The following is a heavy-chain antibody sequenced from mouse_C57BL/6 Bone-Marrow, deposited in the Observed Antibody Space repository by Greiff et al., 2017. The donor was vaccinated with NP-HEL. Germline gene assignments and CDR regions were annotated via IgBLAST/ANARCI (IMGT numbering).Heavy chain of an antibody. D-gene: IGHD1-1*01. J-gene: IGHJ1*03. CDR1: GFSLTSYG. Sequence: VQRVESGPGLVAPSQSLSITCTVLGFSLTSYGVHWVRQPPGKGLEWLVVIWSDGSTTYNSALKSRLSISKDNSKSQVFLKMNSLQTDDTAMYYCARHCGSSYWYFDVWGTGTTVTVSS. CDR3: ARHCGSSYWYFDV. CDR2: IWSDGST. V-gene: IGHV2-6-1*01.